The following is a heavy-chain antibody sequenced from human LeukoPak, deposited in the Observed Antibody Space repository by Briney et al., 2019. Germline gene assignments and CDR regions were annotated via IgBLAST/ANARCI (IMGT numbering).Heavy chain of an antibody. V-gene: IGHV3-74*01. CDR3: ARFCSSTSCLYYFDY. CDR1: GFTFSSYW. J-gene: IGHJ4*02. D-gene: IGHD2-2*01. Sequence: GSLRLSCAASGFTFSSYWMHWVRQAPGKELVWVSRINGDGSTTDYADSVKGRFTISRDNAKNTLYLQMNSLRAEDTSVYYCARFCSSTSCLYYFDYWGQGTLVTVSS. CDR2: INGDGSTT.